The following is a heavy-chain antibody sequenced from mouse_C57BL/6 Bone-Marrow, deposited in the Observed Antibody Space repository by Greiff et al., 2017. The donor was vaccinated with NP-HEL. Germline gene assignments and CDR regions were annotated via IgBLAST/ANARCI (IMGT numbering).Heavy chain of an antibody. D-gene: IGHD3-1*01. CDR2: IYPGSGST. V-gene: IGHV1-55*01. J-gene: IGHJ2*01. Sequence: QVQLQQPGAELVKPGASVKMSCKASGYTFTSYWITWVKQRPGQGLEWIGDIYPGSGSTNYNEKFKSKATLTVDTSSSTAYMQLSGLTSEDSAVYYCARSGPFGYYFDYWGQGTTLTVSS. CDR1: GYTFTSYW. CDR3: ARSGPFGYYFDY.